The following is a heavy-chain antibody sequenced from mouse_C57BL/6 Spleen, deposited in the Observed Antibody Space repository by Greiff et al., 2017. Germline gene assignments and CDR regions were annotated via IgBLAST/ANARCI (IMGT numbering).Heavy chain of an antibody. CDR3: ARLRYYGSKSYWYFDV. CDR2: INPNNGGT. Sequence: EVQLQQSGPELVKPGASVKIPCKASGYTFTDYNMDWVKQSHGKSLEWIGDINPNNGGTIYNQKFKGKATLTVDKSSSTAYMELRSLTSADTAVYYCARLRYYGSKSYWYFDVWGTGTTVTVSS. D-gene: IGHD1-1*01. CDR1: GYTFTDYN. V-gene: IGHV1-18*01. J-gene: IGHJ1*03.